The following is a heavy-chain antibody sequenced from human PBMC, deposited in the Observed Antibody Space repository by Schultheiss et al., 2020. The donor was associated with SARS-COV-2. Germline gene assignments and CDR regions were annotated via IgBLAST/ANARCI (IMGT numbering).Heavy chain of an antibody. CDR3: AKDEARYMYYYGMDV. V-gene: IGHV3-30*18. CDR1: GFTFSSYG. J-gene: IGHJ6*02. CDR2: ILYDGSNK. Sequence: GRSLRLSCAASGFTFSSYGMHWVRQAPGKGLEWVAVILYDGSNKYYADSVKGRFTISRDNSKNTLYLQMNSLRAEDTAVYYCAKDEARYMYYYGMDVWGQGTTVTVSS. D-gene: IGHD3-16*02.